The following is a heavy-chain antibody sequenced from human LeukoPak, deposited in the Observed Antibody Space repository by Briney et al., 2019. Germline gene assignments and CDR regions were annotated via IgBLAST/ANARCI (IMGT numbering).Heavy chain of an antibody. CDR2: IYYSGST. V-gene: IGHV4-59*12. D-gene: IGHD3-22*01. CDR1: GGSISSFY. CDR3: ARGGGGYDVVY. Sequence: SETLSLTCTVSGGSISSFYWSWIRQPPGKGLEWIGYIYYSGSTYYNPSLKSRVTISVDTSKNQFSLKLSSVTAADTAVYYCARGGGGYDVVYWGQGTLVTVSS. J-gene: IGHJ4*02.